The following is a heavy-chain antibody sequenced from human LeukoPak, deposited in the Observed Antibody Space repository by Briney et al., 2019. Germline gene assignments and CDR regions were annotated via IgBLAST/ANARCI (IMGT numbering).Heavy chain of an antibody. V-gene: IGHV3-48*03. Sequence: GGSLRLSCAASGFTFSSYEMNWVRQAPGKGLEWVSYISSSGSTIYYADSVKGRFTNSRDNAKNSLYLQMNSLRAEDTAVYYCARPQIVVGYFDYWGQGTLVTVSS. CDR1: GFTFSSYE. CDR3: ARPQIVVGYFDY. D-gene: IGHD3-22*01. J-gene: IGHJ4*02. CDR2: ISSSGSTI.